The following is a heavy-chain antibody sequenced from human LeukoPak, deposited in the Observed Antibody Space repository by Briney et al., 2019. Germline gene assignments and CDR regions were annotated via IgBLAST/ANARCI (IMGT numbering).Heavy chain of an antibody. CDR1: GYTFTNYD. CDR2: ISAYNGNT. CDR3: ARDIDPNYGDSYLDY. D-gene: IGHD4-17*01. J-gene: IGHJ4*02. V-gene: IGHV1-18*01. Sequence: ASVKVSCKASGYTFTNYDISWVRQAPGQGLEWMGWISAYNGNTNYAQNLQGRVTMTTDTSTSTAYMELRSLRSDDTALYYCARDIDPNYGDSYLDYWGQGTLVTVSS.